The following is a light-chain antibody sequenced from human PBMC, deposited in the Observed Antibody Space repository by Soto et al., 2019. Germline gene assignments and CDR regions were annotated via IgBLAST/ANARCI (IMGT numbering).Light chain of an antibody. CDR3: HQYNNWPLT. CDR1: QSVSNN. CDR2: GAS. V-gene: IGKV3D-15*01. Sequence: EIVLTQSPGTLSLSPGERATLSCRASQSVSNNYLAWYQQKPGQAPRLLIYGASTRATGVPARFSGSGSGTEFTLTISSLQSEDFAVYCCHQYNNWPLTFGPGTRLEIK. J-gene: IGKJ5*01.